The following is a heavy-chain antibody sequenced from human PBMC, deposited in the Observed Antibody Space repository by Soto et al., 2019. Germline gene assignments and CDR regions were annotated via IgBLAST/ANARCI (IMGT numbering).Heavy chain of an antibody. Sequence: EVPLVESGGGLVKPGGSLRLSCAASGFTFSSYSMNWVRQAPGKGLEWVSSISSSSSYIYYADSVKGRFTISRDNAKNSLYLQRNSLRAEDTAVYYCARGERYCRGGSCYSDYWGQGTLVTVSS. D-gene: IGHD2-15*01. CDR1: GFTFSSYS. CDR3: ARGERYCRGGSCYSDY. V-gene: IGHV3-21*01. CDR2: ISSSSSYI. J-gene: IGHJ4*02.